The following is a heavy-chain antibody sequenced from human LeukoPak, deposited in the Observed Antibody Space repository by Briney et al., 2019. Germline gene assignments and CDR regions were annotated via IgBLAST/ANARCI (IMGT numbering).Heavy chain of an antibody. CDR3: ARGGGFGVVVPAAGGAFDI. CDR2: IKQDGSEK. CDR1: GFTFSSYW. J-gene: IGHJ3*02. Sequence: GGSLRLSCAASGFTFSSYWMSWVRQAPGKGLEWVANIKQDGSEKYYVDSVKGRFTISRDNAKNSLYLQMNSLRAEDTAVYYCARGGGFGVVVPAAGGAFDIWGQGTMVTVSS. D-gene: IGHD2-2*01. V-gene: IGHV3-7*01.